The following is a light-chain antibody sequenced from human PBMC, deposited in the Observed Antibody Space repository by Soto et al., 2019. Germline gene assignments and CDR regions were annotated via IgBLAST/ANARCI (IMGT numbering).Light chain of an antibody. Sequence: QSPATVSVSPGERATLSCRASQSVSSNLAWYQQKPGQAPRLLIYDASNRATGIPARFSGSGSGTDFTLTISSLEPEDFAVYCCQQRSNWPHPFGQVARLEI. V-gene: IGKV3-11*01. CDR2: DAS. CDR3: QQRSNWPHP. CDR1: QSVSSN. J-gene: IGKJ5*01.